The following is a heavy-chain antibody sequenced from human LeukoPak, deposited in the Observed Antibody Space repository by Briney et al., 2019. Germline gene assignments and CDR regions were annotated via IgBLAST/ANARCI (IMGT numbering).Heavy chain of an antibody. CDR1: GFTFSSYG. V-gene: IGHV3-33*01. D-gene: IGHD3-3*01. CDR2: IWYDGSNK. CDR3: ARLEGDFWSGYAGYGMDV. Sequence: PGRSLRLSCAASGFTFSSYGMHWVRQAPGKGLEWVAVIWYDGSNKYYADSVKGRFTISRGNSKNTLYLQMNSLRAEDTAVYYCARLEGDFWSGYAGYGMDVWGQGTTVTVSS. J-gene: IGHJ6*02.